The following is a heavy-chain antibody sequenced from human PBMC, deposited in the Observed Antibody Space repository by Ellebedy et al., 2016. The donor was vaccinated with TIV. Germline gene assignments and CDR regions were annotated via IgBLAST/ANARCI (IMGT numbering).Heavy chain of an antibody. Sequence: GESLKISCAASRFTFSSYWMSWVRQAPGKGLEWVANINPDGSEKYYVDSVWGQFTISRDNAKNSLYLQINSMRAEHTAVYYCATDGSYGDYLSPTHAFVMWGQGTMVTVSS. J-gene: IGHJ3*02. CDR3: ATDGSYGDYLSPTHAFVM. CDR2: INPDGSEK. CDR1: RFTFSSYW. V-gene: IGHV3-7*01. D-gene: IGHD4-17*01.